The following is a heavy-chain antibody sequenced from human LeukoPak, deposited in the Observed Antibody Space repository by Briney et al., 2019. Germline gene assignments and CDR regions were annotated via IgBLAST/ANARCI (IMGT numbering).Heavy chain of an antibody. CDR3: ARTLWFGEFVLGY. CDR1: GGSISSYY. D-gene: IGHD3-10*01. CDR2: IYYSGST. Sequence: PSETQSLTCTVSGGSISSYYWSWIRQPPGKGMEWIGYIYYSGSTNYNPSLKSRVTISVDTSKNQFSLKLSSVTAADTAVYYCARTLWFGEFVLGYWGQGTLVTVSS. V-gene: IGHV4-59*01. J-gene: IGHJ4*02.